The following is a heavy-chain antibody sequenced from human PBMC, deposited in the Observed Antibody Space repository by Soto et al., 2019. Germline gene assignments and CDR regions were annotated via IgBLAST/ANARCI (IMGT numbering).Heavy chain of an antibody. Sequence: QVQLVQSGPEVKKPGSSVKVSCKASGGTFSDSVTSWVRQAPGQGLEWMGGIVPIFGKANLAEKFQDRVTITADESTSTAYMKLTILRSEDTAVYYCARGRDGSNYYFDYWGKGTLVTVSS. CDR3: ARGRDGSNYYFDY. V-gene: IGHV1-69*01. D-gene: IGHD3-10*01. CDR2: IVPIFGKA. J-gene: IGHJ4*02. CDR1: GGTFSDSV.